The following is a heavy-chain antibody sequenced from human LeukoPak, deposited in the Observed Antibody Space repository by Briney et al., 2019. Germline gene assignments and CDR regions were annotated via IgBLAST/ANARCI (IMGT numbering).Heavy chain of an antibody. V-gene: IGHV3-53*01. CDR2: VYAYDRA. CDR3: ARTNPVYGDYDY. J-gene: IGHJ4*02. D-gene: IGHD4-17*01. Sequence: GGSLRLSCAVSGFTVTDNYMSWVRQAPGKGLQLVSVVYAYDRAYYADSVTGRFTISRDNSRNTLLLQLNSLRADDTAVYYCARTNPVYGDYDYWGQGTLVTVSS. CDR1: GFTVTDNY.